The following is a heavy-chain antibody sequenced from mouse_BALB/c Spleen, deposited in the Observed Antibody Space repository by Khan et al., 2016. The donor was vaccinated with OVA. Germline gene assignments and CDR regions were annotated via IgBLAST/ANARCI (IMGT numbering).Heavy chain of an antibody. Sequence: QVQLKESGTELARPGASVKLSCKASGYTFTSYWMQWVKQRPGQGLEWIGAIYPGDGNTRYTQTFKGKATLTADKSSSTAYMQLSSLASEDSAVYFCVRGGITTGYFDYWGQGTTLTVSS. V-gene: IGHV1-87*01. J-gene: IGHJ2*01. CDR2: IYPGDGNT. CDR1: GYTFTSYW. D-gene: IGHD1-1*01. CDR3: VRGGITTGYFDY.